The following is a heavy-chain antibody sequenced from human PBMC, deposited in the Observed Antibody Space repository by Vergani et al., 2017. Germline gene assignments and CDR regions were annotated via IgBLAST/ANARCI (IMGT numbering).Heavy chain of an antibody. J-gene: IGHJ4*02. CDR3: ARDGGSINDSSGYYYDSLDY. CDR2: IYHSGST. Sequence: QLQLQQSGPGLVKPSETLFLTCTVSADSISSGSYYWGWIRQPPGKGLEWIGSIYHSGSTYYNPSLKSRVTISVDTSKNQFSLKLSSVTAADTAVYYCARDGGSINDSSGYYYDSLDYWGQGTLVTVSS. CDR1: ADSISSGSYY. V-gene: IGHV4-39*07. D-gene: IGHD3-22*01.